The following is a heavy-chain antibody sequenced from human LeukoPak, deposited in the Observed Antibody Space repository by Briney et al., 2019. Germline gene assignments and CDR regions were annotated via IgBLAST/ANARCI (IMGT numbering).Heavy chain of an antibody. V-gene: IGHV3-30-3*01. Sequence: GGSLRLSCAASGFTFSSYAMHGVRQAPGKGREWVAVISYDGSNKYYADSVKGRFTISRDNSKNTLYLQMNSLRAEDTAVYYCAGDPQPFPTGPFAYWGQGTLVTVSS. J-gene: IGHJ4*02. CDR3: AGDPQPFPTGPFAY. CDR2: ISYDGSNK. CDR1: GFTFSSYA. D-gene: IGHD1-1*01.